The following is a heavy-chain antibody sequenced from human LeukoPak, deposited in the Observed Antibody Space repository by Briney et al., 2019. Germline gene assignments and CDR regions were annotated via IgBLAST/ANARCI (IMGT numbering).Heavy chain of an antibody. J-gene: IGHJ4*02. V-gene: IGHV4-59*01. D-gene: IGHD1-26*01. CDR2: ISDSGST. Sequence: SETLSLTCTVSGGSISSYYWSWNRQPPGKGLEWIGYISDSGSTSYSFSLKSRVTISVDTSKNQFSLKLSSVTAADTAVYYCARYVGTTNLFDYWGQGTLVTVSP. CDR1: GGSISSYY. CDR3: ARYVGTTNLFDY.